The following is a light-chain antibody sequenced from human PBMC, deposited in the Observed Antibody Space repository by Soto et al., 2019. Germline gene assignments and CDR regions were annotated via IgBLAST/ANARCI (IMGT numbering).Light chain of an antibody. Sequence: DIQMTQSPSSLSASLGDTVTITCQASQDISNYLNWYQQRPGKAPQLMISDASDLERGVPSRFSGGGSGTDFTFSISGLQPEDIATYYSQQYHGPPLTLGEGTKIELK. CDR3: QQYHGPPLT. CDR1: QDISNY. V-gene: IGKV1-33*01. CDR2: DAS. J-gene: IGKJ1*01.